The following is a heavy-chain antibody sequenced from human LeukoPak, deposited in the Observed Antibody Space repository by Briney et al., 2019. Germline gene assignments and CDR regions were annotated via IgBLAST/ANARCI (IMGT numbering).Heavy chain of an antibody. J-gene: IGHJ4*02. CDR3: ARAEELLSDFDY. D-gene: IGHD3-10*01. V-gene: IGHV4-59*01. CDR1: GGSISSYY. Sequence: PSETLSLTCTVSGGSISSYYWSWIRQPPGKGLEWIGYIYYSGSTNYNPSLKSRVTISVDTSKNQFSLKLSSVTAADTAVYYCARAEELLSDFDYWGQGTLVTVSS. CDR2: IYYSGST.